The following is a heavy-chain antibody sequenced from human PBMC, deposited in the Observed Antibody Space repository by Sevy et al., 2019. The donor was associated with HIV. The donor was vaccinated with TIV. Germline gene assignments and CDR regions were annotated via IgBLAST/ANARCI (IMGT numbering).Heavy chain of an antibody. V-gene: IGHV3-21*01. D-gene: IGHD3-10*01. Sequence: GESLKISCAASGFTFSRYSMNWVRQAPGKGLEWVSSISGSSTYKYYADLLRGRFTISRDNAKNSLYLQMNSLRAEDTAVYYCARRPDLGSVIRTGVMDVWGQGTTVTVSS. CDR2: ISGSSTYK. J-gene: IGHJ6*02. CDR1: GFTFSRYS. CDR3: ARRPDLGSVIRTGVMDV.